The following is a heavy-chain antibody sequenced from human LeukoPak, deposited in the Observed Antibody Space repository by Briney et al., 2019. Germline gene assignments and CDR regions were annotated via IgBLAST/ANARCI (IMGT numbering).Heavy chain of an antibody. Sequence: ASVKVSCKASGYTFTNYYIHWVRQAPGQGLEWMGWINPNSGGTNYAQKFQGRVTMTRDTSISTAYMELSRLRSDDTAVYYCARDLRIFSVLSYLFDPWGQGTLVTVSS. CDR1: GYTFTNYY. CDR2: INPNSGGT. D-gene: IGHD2-15*01. V-gene: IGHV1-2*02. J-gene: IGHJ5*02. CDR3: ARDLRIFSVLSYLFDP.